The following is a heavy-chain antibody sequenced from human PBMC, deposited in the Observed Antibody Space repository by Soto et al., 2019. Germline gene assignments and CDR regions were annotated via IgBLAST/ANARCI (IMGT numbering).Heavy chain of an antibody. CDR2: IIPIFGTA. J-gene: IGHJ5*02. D-gene: IGHD2-2*01. CDR3: ARDWLVVVPAASGPRWFDP. Sequence: QVQLVQSGAEVKKPGSSVKVSCKASGGTFSSYAISWVRQAPGQGLEWMGGIIPIFGTANYAQKFQGRVKIPAHESTSTGYMEMRRLRSEDTAVYYCARDWLVVVPAASGPRWFDPWGQGTLVTVSS. CDR1: GGTFSSYA. V-gene: IGHV1-69*01.